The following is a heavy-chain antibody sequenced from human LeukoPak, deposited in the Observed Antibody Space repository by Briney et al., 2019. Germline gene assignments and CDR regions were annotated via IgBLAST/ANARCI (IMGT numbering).Heavy chain of an antibody. Sequence: GSVKVSCKASGYTFTSYDINWVRQATGQGLEWMGWMNPNSGNTGYAQKFQGRVTMTRNTSISTAYMELSSLRSEDTAVYYCARDRTRTGYSSGWYHDYWGQGTLVTVSS. CDR3: ARDRTRTGYSSGWYHDY. CDR1: GYTFTSYD. CDR2: MNPNSGNT. J-gene: IGHJ4*02. V-gene: IGHV1-8*01. D-gene: IGHD6-19*01.